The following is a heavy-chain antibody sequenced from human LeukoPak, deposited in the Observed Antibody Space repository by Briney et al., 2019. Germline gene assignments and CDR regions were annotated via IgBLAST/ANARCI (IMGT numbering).Heavy chain of an antibody. D-gene: IGHD5-12*01. CDR3: ATTTSYRRVATFDY. J-gene: IGHJ4*02. V-gene: IGHV1-8*02. CDR2: MNPNSGNT. Sequence: ASVKVSCKASGYTFTSYDINWVRQATGQGLEWMGWMNPNSGNTGYAQKFQGRVTMTEDTSTDTAYMELSSLRSEDTAVYYCATTTSYRRVATFDYWGQGALVTVSS. CDR1: GYTFTSYD.